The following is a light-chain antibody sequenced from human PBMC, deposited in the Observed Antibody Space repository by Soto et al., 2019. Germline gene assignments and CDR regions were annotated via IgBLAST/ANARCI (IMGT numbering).Light chain of an antibody. CDR3: CSYAGSSTYWV. Sequence: QSVLTQPASVSGSPGQSMTISCTGTSSDVGSYNLVSWYQQHPGKAPKLMIYEVSKRPSGVSNRFSGSKSSNTASLTISGLQAEDEADYYCCSYAGSSTYWVFGGGTKLTVL. CDR1: SSDVGSYNL. J-gene: IGLJ3*02. V-gene: IGLV2-23*02. CDR2: EVS.